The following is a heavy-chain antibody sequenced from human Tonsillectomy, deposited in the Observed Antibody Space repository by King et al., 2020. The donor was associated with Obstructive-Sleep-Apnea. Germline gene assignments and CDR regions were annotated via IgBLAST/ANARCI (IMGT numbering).Heavy chain of an antibody. CDR1: GFTFSSYW. V-gene: IGHV3-7*03. CDR2: IKQDGSEK. Sequence: VQLVESGGGLVQPGGSLRLSCAASGFTFSSYWMSWVRQAPGKGLEWVANIKQDGSEKYYVDSVKGRFTISRDNAKNSLYLQMNSLRAEDTAVYYCARATGYCSGGSCLRYWGQGTLVTVSS. CDR3: ARATGYCSGGSCLRY. J-gene: IGHJ4*02. D-gene: IGHD2-15*01.